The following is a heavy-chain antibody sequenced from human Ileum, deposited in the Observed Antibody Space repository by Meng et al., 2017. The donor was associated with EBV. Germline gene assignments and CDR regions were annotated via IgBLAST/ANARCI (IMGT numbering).Heavy chain of an antibody. D-gene: IGHD6-19*01. V-gene: IGHV4-59*01. Sequence: ESGPGMVNLSETLSITCSFYGGSLSGYYWSWLRQPPGKGLEWIGYIYYSVNANYNPSLKSRLRLSVDTSKNQFSLNLDSVTAADTAVYYCARTRGSAGAGADPWGQGTLVTVSS. CDR3: ARTRGSAGAGADP. CDR1: GGSLSGYY. CDR2: IYYSVNA. J-gene: IGHJ5*02.